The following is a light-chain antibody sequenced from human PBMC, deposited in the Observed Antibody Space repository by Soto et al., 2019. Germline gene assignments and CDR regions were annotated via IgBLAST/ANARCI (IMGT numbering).Light chain of an antibody. CDR2: TNN. Sequence: QSVLTQPASVSGSLGQSITISCTGTTRDIAGYDVHWYLQLPGTAPKLLVYTNNNRPSGVPDRFSGSKSGTSASLAITGLQAEDEADYYCQSYDSRLSAYVFGTGTKVTVL. CDR1: TRDIAGYD. V-gene: IGLV1-40*01. J-gene: IGLJ1*01. CDR3: QSYDSRLSAYV.